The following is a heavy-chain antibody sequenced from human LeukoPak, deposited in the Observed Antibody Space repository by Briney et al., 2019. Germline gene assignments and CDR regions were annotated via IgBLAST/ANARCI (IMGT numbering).Heavy chain of an antibody. CDR2: IYHSGST. Sequence: SETLSLTCAVSGGSISSSNWWSWVRQPPGKGLEWIGEIYHSGSTNYNPSLKSRVTISVDKSKNQFSLKLSSVTAADTAVYYCARGQDSGSYVYFDYWGQGTLVTVSS. V-gene: IGHV4-4*02. J-gene: IGHJ4*02. D-gene: IGHD3-10*01. CDR3: ARGQDSGSYVYFDY. CDR1: GGSISSSNW.